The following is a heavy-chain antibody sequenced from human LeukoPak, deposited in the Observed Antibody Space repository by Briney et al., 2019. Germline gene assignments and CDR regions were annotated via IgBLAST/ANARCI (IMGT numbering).Heavy chain of an antibody. D-gene: IGHD3-16*02. V-gene: IGHV1-8*01. CDR1: GYTFNHYD. CDR2: MNPKGGTR. J-gene: IGHJ4*02. CDR3: AKGLRSDF. Sequence: ASVKVSCKASGYTFNHYDVNWVRQAPGQGLEWMGWMNPKGGTRVYAQKFQGRVTMTSDSYINTAYMELTSLTSDDTAVYYCAKGLRSDFWGQGTLAIVSS.